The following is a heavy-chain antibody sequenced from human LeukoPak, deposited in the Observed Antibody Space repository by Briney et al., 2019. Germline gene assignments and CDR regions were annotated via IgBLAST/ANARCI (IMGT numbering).Heavy chain of an antibody. CDR2: IFHSGNT. Sequence: SGTLSLTCAVSGGSIISGNWWSWVRQPPGKGLEWIGEIFHSGNTNYNPSLKSRVTISVDTSKSQFSLQLNSVTAADTAVYYCARSRRFYYFDYWGQGTLVTVSS. CDR3: ARSRRFYYFDY. J-gene: IGHJ4*02. V-gene: IGHV4-4*02. CDR1: GGSIISGNW.